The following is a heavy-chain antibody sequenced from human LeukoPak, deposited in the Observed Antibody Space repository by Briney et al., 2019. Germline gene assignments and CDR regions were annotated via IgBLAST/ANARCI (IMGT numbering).Heavy chain of an antibody. V-gene: IGHV3-11*05. CDR3: ARDHRYYGSYYFDY. Sequence: GGSLRLSCAASGFTFSTYAMSWVRQAPGKGLEWVSYISSSSSYTNYADSVKGRFTISRDNAKNSLYLQMNSLRAEDTAVYYCARDHRYYGSYYFDYWGQGTLVTVSS. CDR2: ISSSSSYT. J-gene: IGHJ4*02. CDR1: GFTFSTYA. D-gene: IGHD3-10*01.